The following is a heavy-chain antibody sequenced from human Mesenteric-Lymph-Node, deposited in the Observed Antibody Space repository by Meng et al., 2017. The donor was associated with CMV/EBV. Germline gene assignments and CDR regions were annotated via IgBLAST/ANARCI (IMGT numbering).Heavy chain of an antibody. V-gene: IGHV1-2*02. CDR3: ARALHYDFWSGLTVDH. J-gene: IGHJ4*02. CDR2: INPNTVGT. D-gene: IGHD3-3*01. Sequence: ASVKVSCKASGYTFTDKFLHWVRQAPGQGLEWMGWINPNTVGTKYAQKFQGRVTMTRDASISTVYMELNKLRSDDTAVYYCARALHYDFWSGLTVDHWGQGTLVTVSS. CDR1: GYTFTDKF.